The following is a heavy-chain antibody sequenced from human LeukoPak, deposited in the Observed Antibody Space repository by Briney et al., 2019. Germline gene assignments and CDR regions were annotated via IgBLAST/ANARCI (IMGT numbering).Heavy chain of an antibody. Sequence: ASVKVSCKASGYTFTSYGISWVRQAPGQGLEWMGWISAYNGNTNYAQKLQGRVTMTTDTSTSTAYMELRSLRSDDTAVYYCARDSVPYYYNSSGFDYWGQGTLVPVSP. D-gene: IGHD3-22*01. V-gene: IGHV1-18*01. CDR3: ARDSVPYYYNSSGFDY. J-gene: IGHJ4*02. CDR2: ISAYNGNT. CDR1: GYTFTSYG.